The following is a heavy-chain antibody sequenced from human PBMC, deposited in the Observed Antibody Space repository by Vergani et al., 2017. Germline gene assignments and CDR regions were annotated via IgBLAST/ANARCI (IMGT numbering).Heavy chain of an antibody. CDR3: AGVCEYSGCDSYYYCLDY. V-gene: IGHV1-18*01. D-gene: IGHD5-12*01. CDR1: GYTFTSYG. CDR2: ISAYNGNT. J-gene: IGHJ6*03. Sequence: QVQLVQSGAEVKKPGASVKVSCKASGYTFTSYGISWVRQAPGQGLEWMGWISAYNGNTNYAQKFQGRVTITTDTSASTANMEVRSLRSGETAVYYCAGVCEYSGCDSYYYCLDYWGKGTTGTVSS.